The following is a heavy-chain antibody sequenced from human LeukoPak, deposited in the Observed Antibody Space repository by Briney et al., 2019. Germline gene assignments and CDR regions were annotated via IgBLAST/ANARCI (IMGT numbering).Heavy chain of an antibody. CDR2: ISAGADRT. CDR3: AKDSSYDSSGSPDY. J-gene: IGHJ4*02. Sequence: GGSLRLSCAASGFTFSNYAMSWVRQVPGKGLEWVSVISAGADRTYYADSVKGRFTISRDNSKNTMYLQMNSLRAEDTALYYCAKDSSYDSSGSPDYWGQGTLVTVSS. V-gene: IGHV3-23*01. CDR1: GFTFSNYA. D-gene: IGHD3-22*01.